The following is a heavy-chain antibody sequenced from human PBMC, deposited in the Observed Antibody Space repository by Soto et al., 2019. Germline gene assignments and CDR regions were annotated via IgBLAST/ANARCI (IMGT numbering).Heavy chain of an antibody. J-gene: IGHJ4*02. CDR2: IYHSGST. V-gene: IGHV4-38-2*01. CDR3: ARVKESVTIFGVVTGPNPSSDY. Sequence: PSETLSLTCAVSGYSISSGYYWGWIRQPPGKGLEWIGSIYHSGSTYYNPSLMSRVTISVDTSKNQFSLKLSSVTAADTAVYYCARVKESVTIFGVVTGPNPSSDYWGQGTLVTVSS. D-gene: IGHD3-3*01. CDR1: GYSISSGYY.